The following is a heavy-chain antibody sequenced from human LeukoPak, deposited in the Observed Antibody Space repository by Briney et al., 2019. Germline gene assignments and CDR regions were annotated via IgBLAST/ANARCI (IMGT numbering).Heavy chain of an antibody. V-gene: IGHV4-39*07. Sequence: SESLSPTCTVSGGSISSGSYYWGWIRQPPGKGLEWIGSIYYSGSTYYNPSLKSRVTISADTSKYQFSLKLSSVTAADTAVYYCAREAPVGAVEGRTIDAFDIWGQGTLVTVSS. CDR1: GGSISSGSYY. CDR2: IYYSGST. CDR3: AREAPVGAVEGRTIDAFDI. D-gene: IGHD1-26*01. J-gene: IGHJ3*02.